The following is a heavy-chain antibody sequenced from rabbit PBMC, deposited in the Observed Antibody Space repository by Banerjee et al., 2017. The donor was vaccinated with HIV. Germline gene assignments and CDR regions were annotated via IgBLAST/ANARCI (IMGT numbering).Heavy chain of an antibody. V-gene: IGHV1S45*01. CDR1: GFSFSNSYY. J-gene: IGHJ4*01. Sequence: QEQLEEAGGDLVKPEGSLTLTCTASGFSFSNSYYMCWVRQAPGKGLEWIACIYTGSSGNTFYASWAKGRFTISKTSSTTVTLQMTSLTAADTATYFCAGAAADYGNAFNLWGQGTLVTVS. CDR2: IYTGSSGNT. CDR3: AGAAADYGNAFNL. D-gene: IGHD6-1*01.